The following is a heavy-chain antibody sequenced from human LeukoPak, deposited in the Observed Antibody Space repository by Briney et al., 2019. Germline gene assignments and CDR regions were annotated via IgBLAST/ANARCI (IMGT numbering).Heavy chain of an antibody. CDR1: GYTFTSYD. CDR2: INPNSGGT. V-gene: IGHV1-2*02. CDR3: ARLTEGQNWNFNH. J-gene: IGHJ4*02. D-gene: IGHD1-1*01. Sequence: ASVKVSCKASGYTFTSYDINWVRQAPGQGLEWMGWINPNSGGTNYAQKFQGRVTMTRDTSISTAYMELSRLRSDDTAVYYCARLTEGQNWNFNHWGQGTLVTVSS.